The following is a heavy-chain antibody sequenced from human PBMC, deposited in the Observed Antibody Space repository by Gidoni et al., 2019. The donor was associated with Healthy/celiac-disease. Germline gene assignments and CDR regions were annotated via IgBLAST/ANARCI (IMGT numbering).Heavy chain of an antibody. D-gene: IGHD2-15*01. V-gene: IGHV3-33*01. CDR3: ARDGGLGCSGGSCYSGYFDY. CDR2: IWYDGSNK. CDR1: GFTFSSDG. Sequence: QVQLVESGGGVVQPGRSLRLSCAASGFTFSSDGMHGVRQAPGKGLEWVAVIWYDGSNKYYADSVKGRFTISRDNSKNTLYLQMNSLRAEDTAVYYCARDGGLGCSGGSCYSGYFDYWGQGTLVTVSS. J-gene: IGHJ4*02.